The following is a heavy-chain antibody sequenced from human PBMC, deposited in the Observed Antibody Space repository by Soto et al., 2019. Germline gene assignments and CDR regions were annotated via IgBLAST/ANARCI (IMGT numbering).Heavy chain of an antibody. CDR3: ATPLLTGDYRDGSDAFDI. V-gene: IGHV1-24*01. CDR1: GYTLTELS. J-gene: IGHJ3*02. CDR2: FDPEDGET. Sequence: ASVKVSCKVSGYTLTELSMHWVRQAPGKGLEWMGGFDPEDGETIYAQKFQGRVTMTEDTSTDTAYMELSSLRSEDTAVYYCATPLLTGDYRDGSDAFDIWGQGTMVTVSS. D-gene: IGHD7-27*01.